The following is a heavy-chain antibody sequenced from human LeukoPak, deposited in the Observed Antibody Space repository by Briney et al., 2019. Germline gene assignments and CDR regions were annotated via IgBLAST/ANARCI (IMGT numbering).Heavy chain of an antibody. V-gene: IGHV3-43*02. D-gene: IGHD6-6*01. CDR1: GFTFDDYA. CDR2: ISGDGGST. Sequence: GGSLRLSCAASGFTFDDYAMHWVRQAPGKGLEWVSLISGDGGSTYYADSVKGRFTISRDNSKNSLYLQMNSLRTEDTALYYCAKRGGGDSSSWFVSRTYFDYWGQGTLVTVSS. J-gene: IGHJ4*02. CDR3: AKRGGGDSSSWFVSRTYFDY.